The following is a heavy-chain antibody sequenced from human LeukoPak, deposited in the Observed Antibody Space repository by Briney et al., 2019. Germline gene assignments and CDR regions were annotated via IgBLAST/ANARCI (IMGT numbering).Heavy chain of an antibody. D-gene: IGHD5/OR15-5a*01. CDR3: AKVIVSVSANGAFDY. V-gene: IGHV3-30*02. Sequence: GGSLRLSCAASGFTFSSYAMHWVRQAPGKGLEWVAFIRYDGNDKYYADSVKGRFTISRDNSKNTVYLQMNSLRGDDTSIYYCAKVIVSVSANGAFDYWGQGTLVTVSS. CDR1: GFTFSSYA. J-gene: IGHJ4*02. CDR2: IRYDGNDK.